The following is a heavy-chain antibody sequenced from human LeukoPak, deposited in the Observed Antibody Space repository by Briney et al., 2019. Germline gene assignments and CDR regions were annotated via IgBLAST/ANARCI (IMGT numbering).Heavy chain of an antibody. Sequence: GASVKVSCKASGYTFTGYYMRWVRQAPGQGLEWMGWINPNSGGTNYAQKFQGRVTMTRDASISTAYMELSRLRSDDTAVYYCARAHFGKAAAGGPYYYYGMDVWGQGTTVTVSS. CDR1: GYTFTGYY. CDR2: INPNSGGT. D-gene: IGHD6-13*01. J-gene: IGHJ6*02. V-gene: IGHV1-2*02. CDR3: ARAHFGKAAAGGPYYYYGMDV.